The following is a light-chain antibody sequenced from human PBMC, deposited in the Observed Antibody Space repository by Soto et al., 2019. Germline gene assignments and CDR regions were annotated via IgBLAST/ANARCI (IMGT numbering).Light chain of an antibody. V-gene: IGLV2-14*01. CDR2: DVS. Sequence: QSALTQPASVSGSPGQSITISCTGTSSDVGGYNFVSWYQQHPGKVPKLMIYDVSNRPSGVSDRFTGSKSGNTASLIISGLQAEDEADYYCSSYTTSSTVVIGGGTKVTFL. CDR1: SSDVGGYNF. CDR3: SSYTTSSTVV. J-gene: IGLJ2*01.